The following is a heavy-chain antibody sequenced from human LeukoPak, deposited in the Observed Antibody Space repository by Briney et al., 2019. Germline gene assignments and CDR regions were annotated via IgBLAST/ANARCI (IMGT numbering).Heavy chain of an antibody. V-gene: IGHV1-46*01. Sequence: ASVKVSCKASGYTFTSYYMHWVRQAPGQGLEWTGIINPSGGSTSYAQKFQGRVTMTRDTSTSTVYMELSSLRSEDTAVYYCARSVGIAAAVFDIWGQGTLVTVSS. CDR1: GYTFTSYY. D-gene: IGHD6-13*01. CDR2: INPSGGST. CDR3: ARSVGIAAAVFDI. J-gene: IGHJ4*02.